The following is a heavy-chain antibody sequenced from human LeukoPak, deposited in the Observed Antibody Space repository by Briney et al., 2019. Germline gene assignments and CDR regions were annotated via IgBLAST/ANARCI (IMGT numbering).Heavy chain of an antibody. CDR2: RREDGTEK. D-gene: IGHD3-22*01. J-gene: IGHJ4*02. CDR1: GFTFSSYW. CDR3: ARDRYYYDSSGSYYFDY. Sequence: GSLRLSCAASGFTFSSYWMSWVRQAPGKGLEWVANRREDGTEKYYVDSVTGRFIISRENAKNSLNLQMNSLRAEDTAVYYCARDRYYYDSSGSYYFDYWGQGTLVTVSS. V-gene: IGHV3-7*04.